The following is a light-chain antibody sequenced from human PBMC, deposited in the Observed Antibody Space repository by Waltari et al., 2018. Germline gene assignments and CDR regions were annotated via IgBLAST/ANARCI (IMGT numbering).Light chain of an antibody. CDR2: GAS. CDR1: QSINNL. Sequence: DIQMTQSPSSLSASVGDRVTINCRASQSINNLLNWYQQKPGRAPEVLNYGASTLQSGVPSRFRGSGSGTGFTLTINNLQPEDFATYYCQQSYNSPVTFGGGTKVEIK. V-gene: IGKV1-39*01. CDR3: QQSYNSPVT. J-gene: IGKJ4*01.